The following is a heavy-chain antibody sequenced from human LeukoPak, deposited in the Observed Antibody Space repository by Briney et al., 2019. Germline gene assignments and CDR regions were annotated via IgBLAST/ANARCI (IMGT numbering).Heavy chain of an antibody. Sequence: PGGSLRLSCAASGFTFDDYGMSWVRQAPGKGLEWVSTISGSGGNTYYADSVKGRFTISRDNSKNTLYLQMNSLRAEDTAVYYCAKDSFWTSVAGMGFDYWGQGTLVTVSS. CDR2: ISGSGGNT. V-gene: IGHV3-23*01. D-gene: IGHD6-19*01. CDR1: GFTFDDYG. J-gene: IGHJ4*02. CDR3: AKDSFWTSVAGMGFDY.